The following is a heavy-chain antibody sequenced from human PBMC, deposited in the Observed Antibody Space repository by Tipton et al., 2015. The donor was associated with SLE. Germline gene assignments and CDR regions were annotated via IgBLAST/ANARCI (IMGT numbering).Heavy chain of an antibody. CDR2: INHSGST. CDR3: ARGDFDFDY. Sequence: TLSLTCAVYGGSFSGYYWSWIRQPPGKGLEWIGEINHSGSTSYNPSLKRRVTISVDTSKNQFSLKLTSVTAADTAVYYCARGDFDFDYWGQGTLVTVSS. CDR1: GGSFSGYY. D-gene: IGHD3/OR15-3a*01. J-gene: IGHJ4*02. V-gene: IGHV4-34*01.